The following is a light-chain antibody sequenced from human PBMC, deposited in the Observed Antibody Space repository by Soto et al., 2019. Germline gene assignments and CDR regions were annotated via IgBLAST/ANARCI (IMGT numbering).Light chain of an antibody. CDR3: LLSYNGPYV. Sequence: VLTQEPSLTVSPGVTVTLTCGSSTGAVTNGHYPYWFQHKPGQAPRTLIYDTTDRHSWTPARFSGSLLGGKAALTLSGAPPEDEAEYYCLLSYNGPYVFGTGTKVTVL. J-gene: IGLJ1*01. CDR1: TGAVTNGHY. V-gene: IGLV7-46*01. CDR2: DTT.